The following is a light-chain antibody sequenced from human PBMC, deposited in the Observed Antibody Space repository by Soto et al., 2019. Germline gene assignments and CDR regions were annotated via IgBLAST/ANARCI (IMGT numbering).Light chain of an antibody. CDR1: QSVSSY. Sequence: EIVLTQSPATLSLSPGERATLSCRASQSVSSYLAWYQQKPGQAPRLLIYDASNRATGNPARFSGSGSGTDFTLTISSLEPDDFAVYYCQQRADWPITFGQGTRLEIK. CDR2: DAS. V-gene: IGKV3-11*01. J-gene: IGKJ5*01. CDR3: QQRADWPIT.